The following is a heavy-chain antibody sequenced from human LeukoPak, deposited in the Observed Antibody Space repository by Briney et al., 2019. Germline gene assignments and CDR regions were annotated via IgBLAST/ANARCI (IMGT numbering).Heavy chain of an antibody. CDR3: AISGSYSACSW. V-gene: IGHV3-21*04. CDR1: GFTVSSNY. J-gene: IGHJ4*02. CDR2: ISSSSSYI. D-gene: IGHD1-26*01. Sequence: GGSLRLSCAASGFTVSSNYMSWVRQAPGKGLEWVSSISSSSSYIYYADSVKGRFTISRDNAKNSLYLQMNSLKTEDTAVYYCAISGSYSACSWWGQGTLVTVSS.